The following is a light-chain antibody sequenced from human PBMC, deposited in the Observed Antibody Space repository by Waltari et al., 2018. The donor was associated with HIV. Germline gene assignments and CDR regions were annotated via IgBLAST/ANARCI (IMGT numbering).Light chain of an antibody. Sequence: EIVMTQSPDTLSVSPGERATLSCRASQSVTTNLAWYQQKPGQAPRLLFYGSSTRATGLPDRFSGSGSGTEFTLTISSLQSEDSAVYYCQQYNHWPWTFGQGTTEEIK. V-gene: IGKV3-15*01. CDR1: QSVTTN. J-gene: IGKJ1*01. CDR2: GSS. CDR3: QQYNHWPWT.